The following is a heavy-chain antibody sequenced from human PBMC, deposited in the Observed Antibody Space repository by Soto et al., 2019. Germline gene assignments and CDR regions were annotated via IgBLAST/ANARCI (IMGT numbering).Heavy chain of an antibody. CDR1: GFSLSTSGVG. D-gene: IGHD3-3*01. CDR3: AHNGVDRRHYGMDV. CDR2: IYWDDDK. J-gene: IGHJ6*02. Sequence: QITLKESGPTLVKPTQTLTLTCTFSGFSLSTSGVGVGWIRQPPGKALEWLALIYWDDDKRYSPSLKSRLTTXKXTXXNQVVLTTTNMDPVDTATYYCAHNGVDRRHYGMDVWGQGTTVTVSS. V-gene: IGHV2-5*02.